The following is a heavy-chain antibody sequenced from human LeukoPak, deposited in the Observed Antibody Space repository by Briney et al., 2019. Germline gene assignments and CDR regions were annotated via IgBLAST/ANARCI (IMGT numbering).Heavy chain of an antibody. CDR1: GLNFSGSS. J-gene: IGHJ4*02. CDR2: IRGRANNYAT. D-gene: IGHD4-11*01. Sequence: GGSLRLSCTVSGLNFSGSSMHWVRQASGKGLEWVGRIRGRANNYATEYAASLKDRFTFFRDDSKNTAYLQMNSLRAEDTAVYYCARERSDYSNLIDYWGQGTLVTVSS. V-gene: IGHV3-73*01. CDR3: ARERSDYSNLIDY.